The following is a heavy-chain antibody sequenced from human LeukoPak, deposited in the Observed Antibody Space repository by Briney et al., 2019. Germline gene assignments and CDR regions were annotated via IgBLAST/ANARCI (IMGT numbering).Heavy chain of an antibody. CDR3: ARAGFGIDY. CDR2: IYYSGST. D-gene: IGHD3-10*01. CDR1: GGSISSGDYS. J-gene: IGHJ4*02. V-gene: IGHV4-30-4*08. Sequence: SETLSLTCIVSGGSISSGDYSWTWIRQPPGKGLEWIGYIYYSGSTYYNPSLKSRVSISVDTSKSQFSLKLGSVTAADTAVYYCARAGFGIDYWGQGTLVTVSS.